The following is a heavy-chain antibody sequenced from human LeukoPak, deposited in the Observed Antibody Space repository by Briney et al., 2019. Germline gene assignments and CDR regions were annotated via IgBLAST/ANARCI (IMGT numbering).Heavy chain of an antibody. Sequence: GGSLRLSCTASGFTFDDSGMSWVRHAPGKGLEWVSSVNWNGGSTNYADSVKGRFTISRDNAKNSLYLQMNSLRAEDTAVYFCAKDIGRINAIVVAPGRGIDYWGQGTLVTVSS. V-gene: IGHV3-20*04. CDR3: AKDIGRINAIVVAPGRGIDY. CDR2: VNWNGGST. D-gene: IGHD3-22*01. J-gene: IGHJ4*02. CDR1: GFTFDDSG.